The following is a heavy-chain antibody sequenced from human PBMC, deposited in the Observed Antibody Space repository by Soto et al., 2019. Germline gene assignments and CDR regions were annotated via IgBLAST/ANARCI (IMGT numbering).Heavy chain of an antibody. CDR1: GFTFSSYA. V-gene: IGHV3-23*01. Sequence: VQLLESGGGLVQPGGSLRLSCAASGFTFSSYAMSWVRQAPGKGLEWVSAISGSGGSTYYADSVKGRFTISRDNSKNTLYLQMNSLRAEDTAVYYCAKDLWWEGSAGITMAHWGQGTLVTVSS. J-gene: IGHJ4*02. D-gene: IGHD1-26*01. CDR2: ISGSGGST. CDR3: AKDLWWEGSAGITMAH.